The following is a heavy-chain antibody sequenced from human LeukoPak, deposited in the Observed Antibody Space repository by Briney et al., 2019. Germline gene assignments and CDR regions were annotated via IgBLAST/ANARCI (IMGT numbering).Heavy chain of an antibody. V-gene: IGHV1-18*01. D-gene: IGHD2-2*01. CDR2: ISAYNGNT. J-gene: IGHJ4*02. CDR3: ARERVVVPAAFFDY. CDR1: GYTFTSYG. Sequence: VASVKVSCKASGYTFTSYGISWVRQAPGQGLEWMGWISAYNGNTNYAQKLQGRVTMTTDTSTSTAYMELRSLRSDDTAVYYCARERVVVPAAFFDYWGQGTLVTVSS.